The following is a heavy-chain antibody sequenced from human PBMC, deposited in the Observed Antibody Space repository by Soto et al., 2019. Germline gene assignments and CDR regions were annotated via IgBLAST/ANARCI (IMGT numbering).Heavy chain of an antibody. Sequence: SETLSLTCTVSGGSISSYYWSWIRQPPGKGLEWIGYIYYSGSTNYNPSLKSRVTISVDTSKNQFPLKLSSVTAADTAVYYCARVGGINWFDPWGQGTLVTVSS. J-gene: IGHJ5*02. CDR2: IYYSGST. V-gene: IGHV4-59*01. CDR1: GGSISSYY. D-gene: IGHD1-20*01. CDR3: ARVGGINWFDP.